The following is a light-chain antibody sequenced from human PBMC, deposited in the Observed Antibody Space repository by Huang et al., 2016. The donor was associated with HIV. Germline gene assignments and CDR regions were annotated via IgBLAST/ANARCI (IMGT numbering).Light chain of an antibody. CDR2: DAS. Sequence: DIQMTQSPSTLSASVGDRVTITCRASQSLSNWLAWYQQKPGKAPKLLIYDASSLQSGVPSRFSGSGSGTEFTLTISSLQPDDFATYYCQHYYSYPWTFGQGTKVEIK. J-gene: IGKJ1*01. CDR1: QSLSNW. V-gene: IGKV1-5*01. CDR3: QHYYSYPWT.